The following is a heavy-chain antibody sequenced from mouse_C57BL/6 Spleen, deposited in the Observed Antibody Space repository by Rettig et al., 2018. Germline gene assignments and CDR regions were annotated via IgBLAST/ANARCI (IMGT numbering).Heavy chain of an antibody. V-gene: IGHV2-6*02. CDR2: IWSDGST. CDR3: ARESNWNYAMDY. J-gene: IGHJ4*01. D-gene: IGHD2-5*01. Sequence: WLVVIWSDGSTTYNSALKSRLSITKDNSKSQVFLKMNSLQTDDTAMYYCARESNWNYAMDYWGQGTSVIASS.